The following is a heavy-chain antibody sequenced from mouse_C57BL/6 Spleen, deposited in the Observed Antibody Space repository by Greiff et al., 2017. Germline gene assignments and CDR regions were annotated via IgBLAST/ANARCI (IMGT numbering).Heavy chain of an antibody. D-gene: IGHD2-3*01. J-gene: IGHJ3*01. CDR2: IDPNSGGT. CDR3: ARKEDYDGYYRFAY. Sequence: VQLQQPGAELVKPGASVKLSCKASGYTFTSYWMHWVKQRPGRGLEWIGRIDPNSGGTKYNEKFKSKATLTVDKPSSTAYMQLSSLTSEDSAVYYCARKEDYDGYYRFAYWGQGTLVTVSA. V-gene: IGHV1-72*01. CDR1: GYTFTSYW.